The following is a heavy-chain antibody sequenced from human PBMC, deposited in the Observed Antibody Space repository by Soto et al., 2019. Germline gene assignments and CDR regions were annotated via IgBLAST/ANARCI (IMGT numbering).Heavy chain of an antibody. CDR2: FYYSGST. D-gene: IGHD5-18*01. Sequence: SETLSLTCTVSGASVSTDYWVWIRQPPGKGLEWIGYFYYSGSTYYNPSLKSRVTMSVDTSKNQFSLKLSSVTAVDTAVYYCARVDKDSYGYDYWGQGTLVTVSS. V-gene: IGHV4-59*02. J-gene: IGHJ4*02. CDR1: GASVSTDY. CDR3: ARVDKDSYGYDY.